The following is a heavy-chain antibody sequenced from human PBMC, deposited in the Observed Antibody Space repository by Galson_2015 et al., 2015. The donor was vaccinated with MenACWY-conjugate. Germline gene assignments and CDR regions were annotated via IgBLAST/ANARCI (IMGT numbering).Heavy chain of an antibody. CDR1: GGSFSGYY. CDR3: ARGLWFGENDY. Sequence: SETLSLTCAVYGGSFSGYYWSWIHQPPGKGLEWIGEINHSGSTNYNPSLKSRVTISVDTSKNQFSLKLSSVTAADTAVYYCARGLWFGENDYWGQGTLVTVSS. V-gene: IGHV4-34*01. D-gene: IGHD3-10*01. CDR2: INHSGST. J-gene: IGHJ4*02.